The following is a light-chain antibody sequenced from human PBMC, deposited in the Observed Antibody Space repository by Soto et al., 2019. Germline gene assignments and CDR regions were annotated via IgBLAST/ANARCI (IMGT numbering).Light chain of an antibody. Sequence: DIQMTQSPSSLSASVGDRVTITCLASRGIGNYLVGYQQKPGKAPKLLIYAASTLQSGVPSRFSGSGSGTDFTITISSLQPEDVATYYCQKYNSATITFGGGTKVEIK. CDR2: AAS. V-gene: IGKV1-27*01. CDR1: RGIGNY. CDR3: QKYNSATIT. J-gene: IGKJ4*01.